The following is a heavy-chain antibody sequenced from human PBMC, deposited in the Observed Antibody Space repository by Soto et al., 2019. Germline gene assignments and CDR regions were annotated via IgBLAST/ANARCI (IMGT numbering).Heavy chain of an antibody. V-gene: IGHV1-69*19. J-gene: IGHJ4*02. D-gene: IGHD3-10*01. CDR1: GGTFNTYA. Sequence: QVQLVQSGAEMKKPGASVKVSCQSSGGTFNTYAMNWVQQAPGQGPEWMGDISPMFGAANSAPKFQGRVTITADEFTRTSYMQFSSLTSEDTALYFCAREVQVHTPAFVYWGQGTLVTVSS. CDR3: AREVQVHTPAFVY. CDR2: ISPMFGAA.